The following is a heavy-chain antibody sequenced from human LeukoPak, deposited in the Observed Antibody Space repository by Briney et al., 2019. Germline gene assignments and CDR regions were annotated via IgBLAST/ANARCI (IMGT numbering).Heavy chain of an antibody. Sequence: GGSRRLSCAASGFTFNLYAMSCVRQVPGKGLEWVSGISGYGTNTYYADSVKGRFTISRDNSKNTVFLQMNSLTDEDTAVYHCAKDRGPYLGIDNNWFDPWGQGTLVIVSA. CDR3: AKDRGPYLGIDNNWFDP. D-gene: IGHD1-26*01. J-gene: IGHJ5*02. CDR2: ISGYGTNT. CDR1: GFTFNLYA. V-gene: IGHV3-23*01.